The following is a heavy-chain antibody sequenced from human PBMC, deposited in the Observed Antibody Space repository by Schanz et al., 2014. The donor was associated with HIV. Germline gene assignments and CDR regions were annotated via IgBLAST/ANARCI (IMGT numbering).Heavy chain of an antibody. CDR2: ISYDGVNK. CDR3: AKDGGSRGRRRGMDV. D-gene: IGHD3-16*01. CDR1: GFSFDSFG. J-gene: IGHJ6*02. V-gene: IGHV3-30*18. Sequence: QVQLVESGGGVVQPGRSLRLSCVASGFSFDSFGMHWVRQAPGKGLEWVAVISYDGVNKHFADSVKGRFTISRDNSKNTLYLQINSLRIDDTAVYYCAKDGGSRGRRRGMDVWGQGTTVTVSS.